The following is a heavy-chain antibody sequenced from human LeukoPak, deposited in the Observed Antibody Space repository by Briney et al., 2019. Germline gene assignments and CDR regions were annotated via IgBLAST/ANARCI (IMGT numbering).Heavy chain of an antibody. CDR2: IKTDGSEE. CDR1: GFTFSSHW. Sequence: GGSLRLSCAASGFTFSSHWMSWVRQAPGKGLEWVAIIKTDGSEEDYVDAVKGRFTISRDNAKNSLYLQMNSLRAEDTAVYYCARDHRGDFWSGYYPSYYYYGMDVWGQGTTVTVSS. V-gene: IGHV3-7*01. CDR3: ARDHRGDFWSGYYPSYYYYGMDV. D-gene: IGHD3-3*01. J-gene: IGHJ6*02.